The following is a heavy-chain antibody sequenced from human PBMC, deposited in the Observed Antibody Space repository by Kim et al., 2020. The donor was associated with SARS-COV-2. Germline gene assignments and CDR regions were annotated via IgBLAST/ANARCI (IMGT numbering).Heavy chain of an antibody. CDR2: ISYDGSNK. CDR1: GFTFSSYA. V-gene: IGHV3-30-3*01. Sequence: GGSLSLSCAASGFTFSSYAMHWVRKAPGKGLEWVAVISYDGSNKYYADSVKGRFTISRDNSKNTLYLQMNSLRADDTAVYYCARAAYGGYYYGMDVWGQGTTVTVSS. D-gene: IGHD3-10*01. J-gene: IGHJ6*02. CDR3: ARAAYGGYYYGMDV.